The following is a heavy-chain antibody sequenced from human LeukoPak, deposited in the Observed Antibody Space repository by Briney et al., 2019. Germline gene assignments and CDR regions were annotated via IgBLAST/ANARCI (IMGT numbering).Heavy chain of an antibody. J-gene: IGHJ3*02. CDR1: GFTVSSNY. V-gene: IGHV3-53*01. CDR2: TYSGGTT. CDR3: ARGVDGYGFDI. Sequence: PGRSLRLSCAASGFTVSSNYMSWVRQAPGKGLEWVSVTYSGGTTYYADSVKGRFTISRDHSKNTLYLQMNSLRAEDTAVYYCARGVDGYGFDIWGQGTMVTVSS. D-gene: IGHD3-10*01.